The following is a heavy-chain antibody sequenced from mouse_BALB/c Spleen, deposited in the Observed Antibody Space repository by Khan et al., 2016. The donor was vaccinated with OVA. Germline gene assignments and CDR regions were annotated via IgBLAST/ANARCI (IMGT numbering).Heavy chain of an antibody. V-gene: IGHV1-9*01. D-gene: IGHD2-1*01. J-gene: IGHJ2*01. CDR2: ILPGSGSS. CDR1: GYTFSSYW. Sequence: VRLQQSGAELLKPGASVKISCKATGYTFSSYWIEWVKQRPGHGLEWIGEILPGSGSSNYNEKFKGKATFTADSSSNTAYMQLSSLTSEDSAVYYCAKGGKYGDYWGQGTTLTVSS. CDR3: AKGGKYGDY.